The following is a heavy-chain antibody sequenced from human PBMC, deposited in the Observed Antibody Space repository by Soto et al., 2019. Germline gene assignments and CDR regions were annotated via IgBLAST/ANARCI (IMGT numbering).Heavy chain of an antibody. CDR3: AKSHTTSGWYVTTDY. Sequence: PGGSLRLSCAASGFTFGDYAMQWVRQAPGKGLEWVSAISWNSGSIDYADSVKGRFTISRDNAKNSLYLQMNSLRAEDTALYYCAKSHTTSGWYVTTDYWGQGTRVTVS. D-gene: IGHD6-19*01. CDR2: ISWNSGSI. J-gene: IGHJ4*02. CDR1: GFTFGDYA. V-gene: IGHV3-9*01.